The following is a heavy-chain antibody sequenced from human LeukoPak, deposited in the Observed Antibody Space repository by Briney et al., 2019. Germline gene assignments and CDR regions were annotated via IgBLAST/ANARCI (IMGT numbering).Heavy chain of an antibody. V-gene: IGHV3-21*01. CDR3: ARDIPPPVFYYDSSGYSDY. J-gene: IGHJ4*02. CDR2: ISRSGSYI. CDR1: GFTFSSYS. Sequence: GGSLRLSCAASGFTFSSYSMNWVRQAPGKGLEWVSSISRSGSYISYADSVEGRFTISRENAKNSLYLQMNSLRAEDTAVYYCARDIPPPVFYYDSSGYSDYWGQGTLVTVSS. D-gene: IGHD3-22*01.